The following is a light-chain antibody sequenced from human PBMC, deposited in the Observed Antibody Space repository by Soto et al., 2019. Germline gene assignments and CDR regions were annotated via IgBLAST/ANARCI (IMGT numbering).Light chain of an antibody. J-gene: IGLJ3*02. Sequence: QSVLPQPPSASGTPGQRVTISCSGTISNIESNTVNWYQQVPGTAPKFLIYSNNQRPSGVPDRFSGSKAGASASLAISGLQSDDEADYYCAAWDDRLKGWVFGGGTKLTVL. CDR2: SNN. CDR1: ISNIESNT. V-gene: IGLV1-44*01. CDR3: AAWDDRLKGWV.